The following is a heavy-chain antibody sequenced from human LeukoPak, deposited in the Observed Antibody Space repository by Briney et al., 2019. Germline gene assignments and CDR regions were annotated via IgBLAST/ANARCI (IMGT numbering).Heavy chain of an antibody. J-gene: IGHJ4*02. D-gene: IGHD3-10*01. V-gene: IGHV3-21*01. CDR3: ARDPYGSGTSPFDY. CDR1: GFTFKNSA. CDR2: ISSSSSYI. Sequence: GGSLRLSCAASGFTFKNSAMSWVRQAPGRGLEWVSSISSSSSYIYYADSVKGRFTISRDNAKNSLYLQMNSLRAEDTAVYYCARDPYGSGTSPFDYWGQGTLVTVSS.